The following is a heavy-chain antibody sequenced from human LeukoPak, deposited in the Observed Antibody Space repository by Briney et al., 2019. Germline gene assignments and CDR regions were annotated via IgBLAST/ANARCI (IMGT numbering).Heavy chain of an antibody. Sequence: GGSLRLSCAASGFTFGQHWMSWVRQSRESGLQWVASIHGGGSEKMYVDSVRGRFTISRDNAKNTLYLQMNSLRAEDTAVYYCGKTTAEYSSGRFPGWPVDYWGQGTLVTVSS. V-gene: IGHV3-7*03. CDR1: GFTFGQHW. CDR2: IHGGGSEK. J-gene: IGHJ4*02. D-gene: IGHD6-19*01. CDR3: GKTTAEYSSGRFPGWPVDY.